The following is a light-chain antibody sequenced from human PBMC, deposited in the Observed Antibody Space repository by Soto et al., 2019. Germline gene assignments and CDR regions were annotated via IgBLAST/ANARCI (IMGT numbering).Light chain of an antibody. CDR1: SSDVGGYNY. V-gene: IGLV2-14*01. Sequence: QSALTQPASVSGSPGQSITISCTGTSSDVGGYNYVSWYQQHPGKAPKLMIYEVSNRPSGVPDRFSGSKSGTSASLAISGLQSDDEADYYCMAWVDSLEGYVFGTGTKVTVL. CDR3: MAWVDSLEGYV. J-gene: IGLJ1*01. CDR2: EVS.